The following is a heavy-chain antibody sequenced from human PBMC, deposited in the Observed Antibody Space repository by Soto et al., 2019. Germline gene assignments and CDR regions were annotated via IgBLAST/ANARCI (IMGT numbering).Heavy chain of an antibody. D-gene: IGHD1-7*01. CDR3: ARDREFMPMGITGTKLESVVWPD. J-gene: IGHJ4*02. V-gene: IGHV1-69*13. CDR2: IIPIFGTA. CDR1: GGTFSSYA. Sequence: GASVKVSCKASGGTFSSYAISWVRQAPGQGLEWMGGIIPIFGTANYAQKFQGRVTITADESTSTAYMELSSLRSEDTAVYYCARDREFMPMGITGTKLESVVWPDWGQGTLVTVSS.